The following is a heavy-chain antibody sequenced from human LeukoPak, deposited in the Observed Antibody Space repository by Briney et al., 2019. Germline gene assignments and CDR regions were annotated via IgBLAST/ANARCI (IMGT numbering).Heavy chain of an antibody. D-gene: IGHD2-21*01. Sequence: ASVKVSCKASGYTFSDYAISWVRQAPGQGPEWMGWISGYNDNTKHAQNFQGRATITTDTSTSTAFLEPRSLKPDDAAIYYCVRDSRYYGGSVNWFDPRGQGTLVTVSS. V-gene: IGHV1-18*04. CDR1: GYTFSDYA. CDR3: VRDSRYYGGSVNWFDP. J-gene: IGHJ5*02. CDR2: ISGYNDNT.